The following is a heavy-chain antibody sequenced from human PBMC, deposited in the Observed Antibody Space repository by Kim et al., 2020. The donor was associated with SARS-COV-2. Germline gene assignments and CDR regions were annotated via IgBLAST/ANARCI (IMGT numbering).Heavy chain of an antibody. CDR3: ARGRAGVVPAPVLGLGPYYDYYAMDV. CDR1: GGSFSDYN. J-gene: IGHJ6*02. Sequence: SETLSLTCAVYGGSFSDYNSSWIRQPPGKGLEWIGEINHSGSSSHSPSLKSRVTISVDTSKSQFSLKLKSMTAADTAVYYCARGRAGVVPAPVLGLGPYYDYYAMDVWGQGTAVAVSS. D-gene: IGHD2-2*02. V-gene: IGHV4-34*01. CDR2: INHSGSS.